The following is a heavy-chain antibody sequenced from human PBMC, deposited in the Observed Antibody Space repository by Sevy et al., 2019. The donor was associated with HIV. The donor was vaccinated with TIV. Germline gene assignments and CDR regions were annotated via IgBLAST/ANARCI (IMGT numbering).Heavy chain of an antibody. CDR1: GDSIIDYY. V-gene: IGHV4-59*01. D-gene: IGHD6-19*01. CDR3: ARDTSGYSSGWYPYYHYYGIDV. CDR2: IHNRGRY. J-gene: IGHJ6*02. Sequence: SETLSLTCTVSGDSIIDYYWSWIRQPPGKGLEWIGYIHNRGRYNYNPSLKSRVIISGDVSKNQFSLKLSSVTAADTAVYYCARDTSGYSSGWYPYYHYYGIDVWGQGTTVTVSS.